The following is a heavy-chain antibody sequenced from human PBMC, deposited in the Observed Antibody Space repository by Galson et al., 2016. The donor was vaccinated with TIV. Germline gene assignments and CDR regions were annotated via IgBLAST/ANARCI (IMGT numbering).Heavy chain of an antibody. J-gene: IGHJ6*03. V-gene: IGHV1-69*13. D-gene: IGHD6-19*01. CDR1: GGTFNIYA. Sequence: SVKVSCKASGGTFNIYAISWVRQAPGQGLEWMGGILPILGAATYAQKFQGRVTITADESTNTAYMELSSLKSDDTAMYYCARPSSSCRGCSYYYYMDVWGKGTTVTVSS. CDR3: ARPSSSCRGCSYYYYMDV. CDR2: ILPILGAA.